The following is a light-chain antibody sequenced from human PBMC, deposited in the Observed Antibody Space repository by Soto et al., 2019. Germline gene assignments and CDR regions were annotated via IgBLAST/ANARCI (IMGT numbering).Light chain of an antibody. Sequence: QSVLTQPRSVSGSPGQSVTISCTGTSSDVGGYNYVSWYQQHPGKAPKLMIYEVRNRPSGVPDRFSGSKSGNTASLTISGLQTADEANYFCSLYTSDNTYVFGAGTKVTVL. CDR2: EVR. CDR3: SLYTSDNTYV. J-gene: IGLJ1*01. V-gene: IGLV2-11*01. CDR1: SSDVGGYNY.